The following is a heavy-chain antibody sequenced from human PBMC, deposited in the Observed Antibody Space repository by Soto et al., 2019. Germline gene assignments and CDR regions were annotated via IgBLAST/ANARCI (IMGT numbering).Heavy chain of an antibody. CDR1: GFSFTTYG. CDR3: AAGMGWGDY. CDR2: ISYDGRNK. D-gene: IGHD3-16*01. J-gene: IGHJ4*02. Sequence: QVQLVESGGGVVQPGKSLRLSCAASGFSFTTYGMLWVRQAPGKGLEWVALISYDGRNKYYADSVKGRFIISRDNFKKTLYLQLGSLRDEDRGVYYCAAGMGWGDYWGQGTLVTVSS. V-gene: IGHV3-30*03.